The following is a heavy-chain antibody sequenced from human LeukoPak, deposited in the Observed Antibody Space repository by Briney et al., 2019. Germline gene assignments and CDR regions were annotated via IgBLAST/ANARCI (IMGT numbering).Heavy chain of an antibody. CDR1: GASISSYY. CDR2: IYYSGST. J-gene: IGHJ2*01. V-gene: IGHV4-59*01. Sequence: SETLSLTCAVSGASISSYYLSWIRRPPGKGLEWIAFIYYSGSTKYNPSLKSRVTISVDTSKNQFSLKLSSVTAADTAVYYCARARYGGNSEGYFDLWGRGILVTVSS. D-gene: IGHD4-23*01. CDR3: ARARYGGNSEGYFDL.